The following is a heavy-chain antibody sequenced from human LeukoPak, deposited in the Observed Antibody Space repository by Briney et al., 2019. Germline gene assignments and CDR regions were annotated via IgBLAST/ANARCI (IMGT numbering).Heavy chain of an antibody. CDR3: ARVRDGYYPEMDY. CDR1: GGSISSYY. Sequence: PSETLSLTCTVSGGSISSYYWSWIRQPPGKGLEWIGYFYYSGSTNYNPSLKSRVTISVDTSKNQFSLNLRSVTAADTALYYCARVRDGYYPEMDYWAQGTLVTVSS. D-gene: IGHD5-24*01. J-gene: IGHJ4*02. V-gene: IGHV4-59*01. CDR2: FYYSGST.